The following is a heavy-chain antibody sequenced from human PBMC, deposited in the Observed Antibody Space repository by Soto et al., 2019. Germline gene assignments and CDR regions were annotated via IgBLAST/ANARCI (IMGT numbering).Heavy chain of an antibody. CDR2: IYYSGST. D-gene: IGHD2-15*01. J-gene: IGHJ5*02. V-gene: IGHV4-59*01. CDR1: GGSISSYY. CDR3: ARVVAATIVYGHNWFDP. Sequence: QVQLQESGPGLVKPSETLSLTCTVSGGSISSYYWSWIRQPPGKGLEWIGYIYYSGSTNYNPSLTSRVTISVDTSKNQFSLKLSSVTAADTAVYYCARVVAATIVYGHNWFDPWGQGTLVTVSS.